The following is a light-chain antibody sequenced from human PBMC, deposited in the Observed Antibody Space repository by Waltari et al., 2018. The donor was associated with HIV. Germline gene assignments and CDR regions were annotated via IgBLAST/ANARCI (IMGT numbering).Light chain of an antibody. J-gene: IGLJ3*02. CDR2: DTD. CDR1: TANLAYNS. V-gene: IGLV1-51*01. Sequence: QSVLTQSPSMSAAPGQRVTISCSGTTANLAYNSVSWYQHLPGTAPKLLIYDTDKGPPEISDRVSGAKSGTSATLDITGLQTGDEAEYYCGTWDNRLHLRVFGDGTRLTVL. CDR3: GTWDNRLHLRV.